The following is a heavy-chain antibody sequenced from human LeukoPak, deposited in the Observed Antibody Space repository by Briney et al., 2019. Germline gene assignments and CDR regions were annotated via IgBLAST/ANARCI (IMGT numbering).Heavy chain of an antibody. J-gene: IGHJ4*02. V-gene: IGHV5-51*01. Sequence: GDSLKISCKTSGYIFTDYWIGWVRQVPGEGLEWMGIIYPDDSDTRYSPSFQGQVTISADKSTSTASLQWSSLKASDTAMYYCARGAPIFYYFESWGQGTLVSVSA. CDR2: IYPDDSDT. CDR3: ARGAPIFYYFES. CDR1: GYIFTDYW.